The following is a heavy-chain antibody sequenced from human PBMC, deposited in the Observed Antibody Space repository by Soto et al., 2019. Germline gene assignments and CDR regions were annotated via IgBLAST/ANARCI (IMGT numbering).Heavy chain of an antibody. Sequence: QVQLQESGPGLVKPSGTLSLTCAVSGGSISSSNWWSWVRQSPEKGLEWIGEIYHTGSTNYNPSLKSRVTMSVDKSKNQFSLKRNSVTAADTAVYYCATYYDSSGYRFDYWGQGTLVTVSS. D-gene: IGHD3-22*01. CDR3: ATYYDSSGYRFDY. V-gene: IGHV4-4*02. J-gene: IGHJ4*02. CDR2: IYHTGST. CDR1: GGSISSSNW.